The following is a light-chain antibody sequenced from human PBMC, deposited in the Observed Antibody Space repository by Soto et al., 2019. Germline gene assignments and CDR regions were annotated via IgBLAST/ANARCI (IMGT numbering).Light chain of an antibody. CDR2: AAS. V-gene: IGKV1-39*01. CDR1: QSISSY. J-gene: IGKJ5*01. Sequence: DIEMTQSPSSLSESVGGTATSNSGASQSISSYLNWYQQKPGKAPKLLIYAASSLQSGVPSRFSGSGSGTDFTLTISSLQPEDFATYYCQQSYSTPITFGQGTRLEIK. CDR3: QQSYSTPIT.